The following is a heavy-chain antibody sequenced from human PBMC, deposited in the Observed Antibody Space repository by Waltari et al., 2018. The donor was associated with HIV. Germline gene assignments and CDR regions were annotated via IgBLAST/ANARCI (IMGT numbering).Heavy chain of an antibody. J-gene: IGHJ6*02. CDR1: GFTFADYA. Sequence: EVQLVESGGGLLQPGRSLRLSCAASGFTFADYARHWVRQVPGKGLEGVSGMPWNSGRTGYAGSGKGRFIISRDNAKNSWYLQMNRLRGEDTGLYYCAKSDIDYGMDVWGQGTTVTVSS. CDR2: MPWNSGRT. CDR3: AKSDIDYGMDV. V-gene: IGHV3-9*01. D-gene: IGHD2-15*01.